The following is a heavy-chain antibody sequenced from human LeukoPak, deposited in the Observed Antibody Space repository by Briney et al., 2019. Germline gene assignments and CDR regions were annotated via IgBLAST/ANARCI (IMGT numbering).Heavy chain of an antibody. CDR3: VKDQWWYYYDSSGSPSPFDY. V-gene: IGHV3-64D*09. CDR1: GFTFSSYA. J-gene: IGHJ4*02. CDR2: ISINGGST. Sequence: PGGSLRLSCSASGFTFSSYAMHWVRQAPGKGLEYVSAISINGGSTYYADSVKGRFTISRDNSKNTLYLQMSSLRAEDTAVYYCVKDQWWYYYDSSGSPSPFDYWGQGTLVTVSS. D-gene: IGHD3-22*01.